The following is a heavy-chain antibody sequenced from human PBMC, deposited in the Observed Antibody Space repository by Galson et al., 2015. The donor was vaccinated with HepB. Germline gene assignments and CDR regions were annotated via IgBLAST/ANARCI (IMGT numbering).Heavy chain of an antibody. J-gene: IGHJ4*02. Sequence: SLRLACAASGFTFSSHGMHWVRQVQGMGQEWVALIWYEGSEEDYAGSVRGRLTIYRDNSRNTVHLQMHSLRAEDTAVYYCARRGIHLVRGGYGVRMEFDYWGQGTLVTVSS. CDR3: ARRGIHLVRGGYGVRMEFDY. V-gene: IGHV3-33*01. D-gene: IGHD3-10*01. CDR2: IWYEGSEE. CDR1: GFTFSSHG.